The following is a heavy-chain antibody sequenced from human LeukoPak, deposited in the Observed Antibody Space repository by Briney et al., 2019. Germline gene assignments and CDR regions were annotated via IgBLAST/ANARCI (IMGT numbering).Heavy chain of an antibody. Sequence: GGSLRLSCAASGFTFSSYWMSWVRQAPGKGLEWVSGITGSGGGTYYADSVKGRFTISRDNSKNTLYLQMNSLRVEDTALYYCAKDYSGLALFDYWGQGTLVTVSS. D-gene: IGHD2-21*01. J-gene: IGHJ4*02. CDR3: AKDYSGLALFDY. CDR2: ITGSGGGT. CDR1: GFTFSSYW. V-gene: IGHV3-23*01.